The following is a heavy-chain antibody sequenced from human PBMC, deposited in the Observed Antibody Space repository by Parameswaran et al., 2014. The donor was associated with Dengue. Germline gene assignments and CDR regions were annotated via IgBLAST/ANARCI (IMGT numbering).Heavy chain of an antibody. V-gene: IGHV1-69*06. CDR2: IIPLFGST. CDR3: ARDGSGGNWKFSYNYYYFMDV. D-gene: IGHD2-15*01. Sequence: RLVRQAPGQGLEWMGGIIPLFGSTHYAQNFQDRVTITADTPTATVYMELSSLRSEDSAIYYCARDGSGGNWKFSYNYYYFMDVWGQGTTVTVSS. J-gene: IGHJ6*02.